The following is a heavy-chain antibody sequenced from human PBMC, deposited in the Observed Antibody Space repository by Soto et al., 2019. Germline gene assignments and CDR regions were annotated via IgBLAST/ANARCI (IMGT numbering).Heavy chain of an antibody. CDR1: GFTFSDCA. CDR2: LSSSSDST. CDR3: AILTPDYSNSYPSP. Sequence: GGSLRLSCAASGFTFSDCAMSWVRQAPGKGLDCVSALSSSSDSTHYADSVKGRFTISRDNSKDTLYLQMNSLRAEDTALYYCAILTPDYSNSYPSPWGQGTLATVSS. J-gene: IGHJ5*02. D-gene: IGHD4-4*01. V-gene: IGHV3-23*01.